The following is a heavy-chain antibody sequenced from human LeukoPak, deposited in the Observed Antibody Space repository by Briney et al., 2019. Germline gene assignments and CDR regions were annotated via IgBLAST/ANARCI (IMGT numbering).Heavy chain of an antibody. CDR1: GFIFSSYG. CDR3: GKDRGYSFDY. Sequence: GGSLRLSCAASGFIFSSYGMSWVRQPPGKGLEWVSAISGNGGKTFYADSAKGRFTISRDNSKDTLFLQMNNLRAEDTAVYYCGKDRGYSFDYWGQGTLVTVSS. D-gene: IGHD2-15*01. V-gene: IGHV3-23*01. J-gene: IGHJ4*02. CDR2: ISGNGGKT.